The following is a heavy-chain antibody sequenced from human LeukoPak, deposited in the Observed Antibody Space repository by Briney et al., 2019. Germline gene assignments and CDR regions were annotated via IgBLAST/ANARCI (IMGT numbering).Heavy chain of an antibody. V-gene: IGHV3-30*02. CDR3: ARAPRGSGSYLPFDY. Sequence: GGSLRLSCAASGFTFSSFGMHWVRQAPGKGLEWVAFIRYDGSNKYYADSVKGRFTISRDNAKNSLYLQMNSLRAEDTALYYCARAPRGSGSYLPFDYWGQGTLVTVSS. CDR1: GFTFSSFG. CDR2: IRYDGSNK. D-gene: IGHD3-10*01. J-gene: IGHJ4*02.